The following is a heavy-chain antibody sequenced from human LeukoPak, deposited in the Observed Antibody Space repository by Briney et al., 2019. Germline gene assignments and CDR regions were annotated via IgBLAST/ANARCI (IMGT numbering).Heavy chain of an antibody. CDR1: GFTFSSFG. CDR3: ASFYYNSGYGAFDI. D-gene: IGHD3-10*01. J-gene: IGHJ3*02. V-gene: IGHV3-30*02. CDR2: IRYDGTNK. Sequence: GGSLRLSCAASGFTFSSFGMHWVRQAPGKGLEWVAFIRYDGTNKYYADSVKGRFTISRDNSKNTLYLQMNSLRAEDTAVYYCASFYYNSGYGAFDIWGQGTVVTVSS.